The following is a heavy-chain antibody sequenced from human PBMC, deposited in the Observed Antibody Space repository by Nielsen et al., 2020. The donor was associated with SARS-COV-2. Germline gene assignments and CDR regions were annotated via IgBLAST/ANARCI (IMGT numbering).Heavy chain of an antibody. Sequence: GGSLRLSCAASGFTFSSYEMSWVRQAPGKGLEWISYISKSGTTKYYADSVKGRFTISGDNAKNSLFLQMNTLRAEDTAVYYCARDLGGDAYWGQGTQVTVSS. CDR3: ARDLGGDAY. CDR1: GFTFSSYE. CDR2: ISKSGTTK. J-gene: IGHJ4*02. D-gene: IGHD2-21*02. V-gene: IGHV3-48*03.